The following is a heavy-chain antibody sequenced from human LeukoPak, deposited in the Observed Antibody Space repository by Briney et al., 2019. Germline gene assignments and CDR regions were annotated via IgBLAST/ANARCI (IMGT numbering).Heavy chain of an antibody. V-gene: IGHV4-61*02. Sequence: PSQTLSLTCTVSGGSISSGSYYWSWIRQPAGRGLEWVVRIYTSGSTNYNPSLKSRITISVDPSKNQFSLKLSSVTAADTAVYYCARDRGYYDSSGYYAYYFDYWGQGTLVTVSS. D-gene: IGHD3-22*01. J-gene: IGHJ4*02. CDR3: ARDRGYYDSSGYYAYYFDY. CDR1: GGSISSGSYY. CDR2: IYTSGST.